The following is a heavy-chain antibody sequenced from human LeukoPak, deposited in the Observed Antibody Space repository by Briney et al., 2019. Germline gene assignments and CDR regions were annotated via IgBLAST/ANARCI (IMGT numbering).Heavy chain of an antibody. CDR1: GYTFTSYY. Sequence: ASVKVSCKASGYTFTSYYMHRVRQAPGQGLEWMGIINPSGGSTSYAQKFQGRVTMTRDTSTSTVYVELSSLRSEDTAVYYCASVYSGYDSRYGDYWGQGTLVTVSS. V-gene: IGHV1-46*01. CDR2: INPSGGST. J-gene: IGHJ4*02. D-gene: IGHD5-12*01. CDR3: ASVYSGYDSRYGDY.